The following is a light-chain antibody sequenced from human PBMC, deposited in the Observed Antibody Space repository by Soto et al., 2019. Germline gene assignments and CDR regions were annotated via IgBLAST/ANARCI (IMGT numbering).Light chain of an antibody. CDR3: QQYGSSGT. CDR2: GAS. Sequence: EIVLTQSPGTLSLSPGERATLSCRASQSINRSYLAWYQHKPGQAPRLLIYGASSRATGIPDRFSGSGSETDFTLTISRLEPEDFAVYYCQQYGSSGTFGQGTKVEIK. J-gene: IGKJ1*01. CDR1: QSINRSY. V-gene: IGKV3-20*01.